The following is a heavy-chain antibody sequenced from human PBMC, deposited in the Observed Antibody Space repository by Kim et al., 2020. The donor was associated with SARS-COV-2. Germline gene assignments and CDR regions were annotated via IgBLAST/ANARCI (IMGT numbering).Heavy chain of an antibody. Sequence: SETLSLTCVVSGASISSSSCWSWVRQPPGKGLEWIGEVDHSGTTSYNVSLKNRVSILVDKSKNQFSLRLTSVSAADTAVYYCARGGSSAWTLRAGFDSWG. CDR3: ARGGSSAWTLRAGFDS. J-gene: IGHJ5*01. CDR1: GASISSSSC. CDR2: VDHSGTT. D-gene: IGHD3-22*01. V-gene: IGHV4-4*02.